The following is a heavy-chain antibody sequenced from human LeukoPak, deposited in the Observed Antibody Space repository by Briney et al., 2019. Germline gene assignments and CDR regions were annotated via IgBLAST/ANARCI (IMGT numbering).Heavy chain of an antibody. D-gene: IGHD6-19*01. CDR1: GGTFSSYT. CDR2: IIPILGTA. V-gene: IGHV1-69*16. Sequence: SVKVSCKASGGTFSSYTISWVRQAPGQGLEWMGRIIPILGTANYAQKFQGRVTITTDESTSTAYMELSSLRSEDTAVYYCARDWKVRSGPSETNYYYYYMDVWGKGTSVTVSS. CDR3: ARDWKVRSGPSETNYYYYYMDV. J-gene: IGHJ6*03.